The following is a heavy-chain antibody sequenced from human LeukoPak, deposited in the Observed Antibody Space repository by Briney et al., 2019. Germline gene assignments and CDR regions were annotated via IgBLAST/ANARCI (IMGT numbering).Heavy chain of an antibody. CDR3: ARGASDYDILTGYIPAPFDY. CDR2: ISHTGNT. V-gene: IGHV4-34*01. Sequence: SSETLSLTCAVSDVSFTNYYWTWIRQSPGKGLEWLGEISHTGNTNYNPSLKSRVTISVDTSKNQFSLKLSSVTAADTAVYYCARGASDYDILTGYIPAPFDYWGQGTLVTVSS. CDR1: DVSFTNYY. D-gene: IGHD3-9*01. J-gene: IGHJ4*02.